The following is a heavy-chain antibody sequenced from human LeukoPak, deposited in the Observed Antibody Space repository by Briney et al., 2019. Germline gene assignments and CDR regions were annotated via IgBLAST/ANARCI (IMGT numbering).Heavy chain of an antibody. CDR1: GFTFSSYA. V-gene: IGHV3-23*01. D-gene: IGHD3-3*01. Sequence: GGSLRLSCAASGFTFSSYAMSWVREAPGKGLGWVSAISGSGGSTYYADSVKGRFTISRDNSKNTLYLQMNSLRAEDTAVYYCARPERGYLLYYYLDVWGKGPTVTFSS. CDR3: ARPERGYLLYYYLDV. J-gene: IGHJ6*03. CDR2: ISGSGGST.